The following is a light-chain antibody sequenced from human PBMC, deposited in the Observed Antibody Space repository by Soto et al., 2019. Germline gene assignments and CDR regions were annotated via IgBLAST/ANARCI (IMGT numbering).Light chain of an antibody. CDR3: SSYTSRITYV. V-gene: IGLV2-14*01. CDR1: SSDVGGYNY. J-gene: IGLJ1*01. CDR2: EVT. Sequence: QSALTQPASVSGSPGQSITISYTGTSSDVGGYNYVSWYQQHPGKAPKLMIYEVTNRPSGVSNRFSGSKSGNTASLTISGLHADDEADYYCSSYTSRITYVFGTATKLTVL.